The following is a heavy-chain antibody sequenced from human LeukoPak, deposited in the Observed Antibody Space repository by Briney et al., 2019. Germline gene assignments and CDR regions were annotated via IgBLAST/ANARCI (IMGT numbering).Heavy chain of an antibody. V-gene: IGHV1-2*06. J-gene: IGHJ5*02. CDR2: INPNSGGT. D-gene: IGHD3-10*01. Sequence: ASVKVSCKASGYTFTGYFMHWVRQAPGQGLEWMGRINPNSGGTNYAQKFQGRVTMTRDTSISTAYMELSRLRSDDTAVYYCARAYYYGSGSYSRFDPWGQGTLVTVSS. CDR3: ARAYYYGSGSYSRFDP. CDR1: GYTFTGYF.